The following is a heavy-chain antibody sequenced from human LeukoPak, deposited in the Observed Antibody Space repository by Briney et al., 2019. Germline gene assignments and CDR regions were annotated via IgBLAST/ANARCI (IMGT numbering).Heavy chain of an antibody. D-gene: IGHD6-19*01. Sequence: GGSLRLSCAASGFTFSSYSMNWVRQAPGKGLEWVAVISYDGSDKYYADSVKGRFTISRDSSRNTLYLQMNSLRAEDTAVYFCAKAHSSGWYEFHDYWGQGALVTVSS. CDR3: AKAHSSGWYEFHDY. J-gene: IGHJ4*02. CDR2: ISYDGSDK. CDR1: GFTFSSYS. V-gene: IGHV3-30*18.